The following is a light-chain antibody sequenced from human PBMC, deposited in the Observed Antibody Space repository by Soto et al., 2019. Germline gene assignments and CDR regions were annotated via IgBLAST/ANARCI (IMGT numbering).Light chain of an antibody. CDR2: AAS. V-gene: IGKV1-39*01. J-gene: IGKJ1*01. CDR1: QSISSY. Sequence: DIQMTQSPSSLSASVGDRVTITCRASQSISSYLNWYQQKPGKAPKLLIYAASSLQSGVPSRFSGSGSGTDFTLTISSRQPEDFATYYCQQSYCTPWTFGQGTKVEIK. CDR3: QQSYCTPWT.